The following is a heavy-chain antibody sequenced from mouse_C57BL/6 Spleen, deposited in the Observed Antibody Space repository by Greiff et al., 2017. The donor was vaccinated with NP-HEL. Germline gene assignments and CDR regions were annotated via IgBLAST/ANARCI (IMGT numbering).Heavy chain of an antibody. J-gene: IGHJ4*01. Sequence: VQLQQSGPVLVKPGASVKMSCKASGYTFTDYYMNWVKQSHGKSLEWIGVINPYNGGTSYNQKFKGKATLTVDKSSSTAYMELNSLTSEDSAVYYCARWLTTVVASYYAMDDWGQGTSVTVSS. D-gene: IGHD1-1*01. V-gene: IGHV1-19*01. CDR3: ARWLTTVVASYYAMDD. CDR1: GYTFTDYY. CDR2: INPYNGGT.